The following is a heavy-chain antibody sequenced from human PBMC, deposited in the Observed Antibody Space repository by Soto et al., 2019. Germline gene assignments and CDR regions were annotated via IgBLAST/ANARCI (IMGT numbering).Heavy chain of an antibody. Sequence: TLSLACVVSRGAITTRGASSWSWIRQPPGKGLEWIGYIYYSGSTYYNPSLKSRVAISLDRSKNQFSLRLNSVTAADTAVYVGARGQQLPGARYYFYYGFDVWGRGHTVTVSS. CDR1: RGAITTRGASS. J-gene: IGHJ6*02. V-gene: IGHV4-30-2*01. CDR2: IYYSGST. D-gene: IGHD3-10*01. CDR3: ARGQQLPGARYYFYYGFDV.